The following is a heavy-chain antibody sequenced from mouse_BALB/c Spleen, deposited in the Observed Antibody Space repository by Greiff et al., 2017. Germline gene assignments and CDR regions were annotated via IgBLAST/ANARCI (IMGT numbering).Heavy chain of an antibody. D-gene: IGHD1-1*01. V-gene: IGHV1-7*01. J-gene: IGHJ2*01. CDR2: INPSTGYT. CDR1: GYTFTSYW. CDR3: ARCSSYFDY. Sequence: VQLQQSGAELAKPGASVKMSCKASGYTFTSYWMHWVKQRPGQGLEWIGYINPSTGYTEYNQKFKDKATLTADKSSSTAYMQLSSLTSEDSAVYYCARCSSYFDYWGQGTTLTVSS.